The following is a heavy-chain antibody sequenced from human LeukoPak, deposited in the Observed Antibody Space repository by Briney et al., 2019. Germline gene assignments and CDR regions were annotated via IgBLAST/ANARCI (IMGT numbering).Heavy chain of an antibody. CDR1: GYSFTTYW. J-gene: IGHJ4*02. CDR3: ARHRPHTDSNSVADYYFDY. D-gene: IGHD6-19*01. CDR2: IYPGDSDT. V-gene: IGHV5-51*01. Sequence: KPGESLKISRKGSGYSFTTYWIGWVRQMPGKGLEWMGIIYPGDSDTKYSPSFQGQVTISADKAISTAYLQWSNLKASDTAMYYCARHRPHTDSNSVADYYFDYWGQGTLVTVSS.